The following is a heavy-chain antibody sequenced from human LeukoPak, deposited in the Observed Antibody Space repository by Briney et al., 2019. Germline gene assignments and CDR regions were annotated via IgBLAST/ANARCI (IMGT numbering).Heavy chain of an antibody. D-gene: IGHD3-22*01. CDR1: GYTFTGYY. CDR3: ARVLYYYDSSGLFDY. J-gene: IGHJ4*02. V-gene: IGHV1-2*02. Sequence: ASVKVSCKASGYTFTGYYMHWVRQAPGQGLEWMGWINPNSGGTSYAQKFQGRVTMTRDTSISTAYMELSRLRSDDTAVYYCARVLYYYDSSGLFDYWGQGTLVTVSS. CDR2: INPNSGGT.